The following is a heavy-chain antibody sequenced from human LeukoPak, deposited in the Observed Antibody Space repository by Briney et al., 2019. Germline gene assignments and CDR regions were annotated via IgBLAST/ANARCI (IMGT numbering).Heavy chain of an antibody. CDR1: GFTFSSYW. D-gene: IGHD3-10*01. CDR3: ARHVLLWFGEATDFDY. J-gene: IGHJ4*02. V-gene: IGHV3-7*01. Sequence: GGSLRLSCAASGFTFSSYWMSWVRQAPGKGLEWVANIKQDGSEKYYVDSVKGRFTISRDNAKNSLYLQMNSLRAEDTAVYYCARHVLLWFGEATDFDYWGQGTLVTVSS. CDR2: IKQDGSEK.